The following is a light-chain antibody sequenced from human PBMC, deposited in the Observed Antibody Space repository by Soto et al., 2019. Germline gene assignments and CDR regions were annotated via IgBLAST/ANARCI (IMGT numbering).Light chain of an antibody. CDR2: AAS. CDR1: QTVSSNY. V-gene: IGKV3-20*01. Sequence: EIVLTQSPRTLSLSPGDRSTLSCRASQTVSSNYLAWYQQKPGQAPRLLIYAASTRATGIPDRFSGSGSGTDFTLSISRLEPEDFAVYYCQLYGTSPKTFGQGTKVDIK. CDR3: QLYGTSPKT. J-gene: IGKJ1*01.